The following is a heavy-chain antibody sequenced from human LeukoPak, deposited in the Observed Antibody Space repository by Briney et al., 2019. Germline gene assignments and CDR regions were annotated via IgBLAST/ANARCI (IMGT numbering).Heavy chain of an antibody. CDR3: AKPDCSSTSCYTLDS. V-gene: IGHV3-23*01. J-gene: IGHJ5*01. Sequence: PGGSLRLSCAASGFTFSSYTMRWVRQAPGKGLEWVSATSGSGDSTYYADSVKGRFTISRDNSKNTLYLQMNSLRAEDTAVYYCAKPDCSSTSCYTLDSWGQGTLVTVSS. D-gene: IGHD2-2*02. CDR2: TSGSGDST. CDR1: GFTFSSYT.